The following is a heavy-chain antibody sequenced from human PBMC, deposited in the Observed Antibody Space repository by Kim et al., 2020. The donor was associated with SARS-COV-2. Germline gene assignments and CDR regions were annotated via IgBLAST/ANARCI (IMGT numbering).Heavy chain of an antibody. CDR3: ARTDSSGWMGAFDI. CDR1: GYTFTSYG. CDR2: ISAYNGNT. V-gene: IGHV1-18*01. D-gene: IGHD6-19*01. Sequence: ASVNVSCKASGYTFTSYGISWVRKAPGQGLEWMGWISAYNGNTNYAQKLQGRVTMTTDTSTSTAYMELRSLRSDDTAVYYCARTDSSGWMGAFDIWGQGTMVTVSS. J-gene: IGHJ3*02.